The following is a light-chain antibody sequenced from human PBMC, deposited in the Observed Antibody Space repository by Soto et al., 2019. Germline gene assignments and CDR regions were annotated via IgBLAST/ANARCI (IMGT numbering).Light chain of an antibody. CDR2: GSS. CDR1: QSVGSN. V-gene: IGKV3-15*01. Sequence: EIVMTQSPATLSVSPGERATLSCRASQSVGSNLAWFQQKPGQAPRLLICGSSTRATGVPARFSGSGSGADFTLTISNLQSEDFAVYYCQQYTNWPPITFGQGTRLEIK. CDR3: QQYTNWPPIT. J-gene: IGKJ5*01.